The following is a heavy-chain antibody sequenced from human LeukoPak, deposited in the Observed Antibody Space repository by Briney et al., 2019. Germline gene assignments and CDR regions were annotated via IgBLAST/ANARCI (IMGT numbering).Heavy chain of an antibody. D-gene: IGHD3-10*01. CDR2: ISWNSGSI. J-gene: IGHJ3*02. Sequence: GRSLRLSCAASGFTFDDYAMHWVRQAPGKGLEWVSGISWNSGSIGYADSVKGRFSISRDNAKNSLYLQMNSLRAEDTALYYCAKESITMVRGVRGYAFDIWGQGTMVTVSS. CDR1: GFTFDDYA. V-gene: IGHV3-9*01. CDR3: AKESITMVRGVRGYAFDI.